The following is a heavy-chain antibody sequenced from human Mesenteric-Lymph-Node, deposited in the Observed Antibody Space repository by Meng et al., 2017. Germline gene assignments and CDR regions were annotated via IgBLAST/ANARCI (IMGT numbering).Heavy chain of an antibody. D-gene: IGHD5-24*01. V-gene: IGHV4-31*03. CDR1: GGSIGSGGYY. CDR3: AREAGRDGYATPKFDY. J-gene: IGHJ4*02. Sequence: QVQLQESGPGLVKPSQTLSLTCTVSGGSIGSGGYYWSWIRQHPGKGLEWIGYIYYTGSTFYNPSLKSRVTISVDTSKNQFSLKLISATAADTAVYYCAREAGRDGYATPKFDYWGQGTLVPSPQ. CDR2: IYYTGST.